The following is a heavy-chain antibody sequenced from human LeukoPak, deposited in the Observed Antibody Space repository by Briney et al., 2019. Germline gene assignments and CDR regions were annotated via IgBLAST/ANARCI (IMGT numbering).Heavy chain of an antibody. D-gene: IGHD2-2*01. CDR3: ARQSRYCSSTSCPRGAFDI. J-gene: IGHJ3*02. CDR2: IYSGGST. V-gene: IGHV3-66*02. CDR1: GFTVSSNY. Sequence: GGSLRLSCAASGFTVSSNYMSWVRQAPGKGLEWVSVIYSGGSTYNADSVKGRFTISRDNSKNTLYLQMNSLRAEDTAVYYCARQSRYCSSTSCPRGAFDIWGQGTMVTVSS.